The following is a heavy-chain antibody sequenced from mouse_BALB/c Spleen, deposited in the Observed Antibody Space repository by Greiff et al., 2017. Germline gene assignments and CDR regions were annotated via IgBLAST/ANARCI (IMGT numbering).Heavy chain of an antibody. V-gene: IGHV3-6*02. CDR1: GYSITSGYY. CDR2: ISYDGSN. D-gene: IGHD1-1*01. CDR3: ARDRYGSSYAWFAY. J-gene: IGHJ3*01. Sequence: DVKLVESGPGLVKPSQSLSLTCSVTGYSITSGYYWNWIRQFPGNKLEWMGYISYDGSNNYNPSLKNRISITRDTSKNQFFLKLNSVTTEDTATYYCARDRYGSSYAWFAYWGQGTLVTVSA.